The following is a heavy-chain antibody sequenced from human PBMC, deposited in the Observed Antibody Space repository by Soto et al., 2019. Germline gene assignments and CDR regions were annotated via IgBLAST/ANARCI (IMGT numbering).Heavy chain of an antibody. J-gene: IGHJ4*02. Sequence: PGGALRLSCEGPWFTFRNAWMNWVRQAPGKGLEWVGRIKSKTDGGTTDYAAPVKGRFTISRDDSKNTLYLQMNSLKTEDTAVYYCTTGFAVTTRRPPGDYWGQGTLVTVSS. V-gene: IGHV3-15*07. CDR3: TTGFAVTTRRPPGDY. D-gene: IGHD4-4*01. CDR1: WFTFRNAW. CDR2: IKSKTDGGTT.